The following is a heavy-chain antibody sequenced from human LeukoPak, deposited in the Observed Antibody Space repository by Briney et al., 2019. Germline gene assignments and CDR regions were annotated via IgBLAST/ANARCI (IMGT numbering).Heavy chain of an antibody. CDR3: ARDRDYGDYNTQDLFVY. CDR2: ISAYNGNT. Sequence: ASVKVSCKASGYTFTNYGISWVRQAPGQGLEWMGWISAYNGNTNYAQKLQGRVTMTTDTSTSTAYMELRSLRSDDTAVYYCARDRDYGDYNTQDLFVYWGQGTLVTVSS. J-gene: IGHJ4*02. V-gene: IGHV1-18*01. CDR1: GYTFTNYG. D-gene: IGHD4-17*01.